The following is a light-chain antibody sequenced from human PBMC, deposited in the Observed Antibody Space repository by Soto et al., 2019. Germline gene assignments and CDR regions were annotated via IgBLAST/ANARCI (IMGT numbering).Light chain of an antibody. CDR1: QSVSTY. J-gene: IGKJ5*01. V-gene: IGKV3-11*01. Sequence: VLTQSPVTLSLSPGDRATLSCRASQSVSTYLAWYRQVPDQPPRLLIYDTTKRAAGIPPRFSGSRSGTDFTLTISSVEPEDFALYYCHQRNTFGQGTRLEIK. CDR2: DTT. CDR3: HQRNT.